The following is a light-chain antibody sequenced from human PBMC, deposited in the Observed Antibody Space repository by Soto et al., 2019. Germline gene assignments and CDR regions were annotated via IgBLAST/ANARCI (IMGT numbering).Light chain of an antibody. Sequence: QSVLTQPPSVSATPGQRVTISCSGGSSNIGSNSVNWYQQVPGMAPKLLIYNNNQRPSGVPDRFSGSKSGTSASLAISGLQSEDEADFYWAAWDTSLKVVFGGGTKLTVL. CDR1: SSNIGSNS. J-gene: IGLJ3*02. CDR3: AAWDTSLKVV. V-gene: IGLV1-44*01. CDR2: NNN.